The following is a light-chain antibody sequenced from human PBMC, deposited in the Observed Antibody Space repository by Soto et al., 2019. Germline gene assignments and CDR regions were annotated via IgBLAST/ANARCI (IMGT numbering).Light chain of an antibody. Sequence: IVMTHSPATLSVSPGERATLSCRASQSVSINLAWYQQKPGQAPRLLIYGASTRATGIPARFSGSGSGTEFTLTISSLQSEDFAVYYCQHYNNWPPWTFGQGTKVDIK. CDR3: QHYNNWPPWT. CDR1: QSVSIN. V-gene: IGKV3-15*01. CDR2: GAS. J-gene: IGKJ1*01.